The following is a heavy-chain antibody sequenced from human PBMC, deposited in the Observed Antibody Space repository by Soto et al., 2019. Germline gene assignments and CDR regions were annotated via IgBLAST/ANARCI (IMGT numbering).Heavy chain of an antibody. CDR1: GYTFTSYY. D-gene: IGHD6-19*01. Sequence: ASVKVSCKASGYTFTSYYMHWVRQAPGQGLEWMGIINPSGGSTSYAQKFQGRVTMTRDTSTSTVYMELSSLRSEDTAVYYCASSRGCLDALDIRGQGTRVTASS. CDR2: INPSGGST. CDR3: ASSRGCLDALDI. V-gene: IGHV1-46*03. J-gene: IGHJ3*02.